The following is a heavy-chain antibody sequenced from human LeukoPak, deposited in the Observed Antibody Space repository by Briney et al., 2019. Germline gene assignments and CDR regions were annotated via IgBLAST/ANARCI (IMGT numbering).Heavy chain of an antibody. J-gene: IGHJ4*02. CDR2: IKSKTAGGTT. D-gene: IGHD4-17*01. CDR3: TTDYGDYVFRSDC. CDR1: GFTFSNAW. V-gene: IGHV3-15*01. Sequence: GGSLRLSCAASGFTFSNAWMNWVRQAPGKGLEWVGRIKSKTAGGTTDYAAPVKGRFIISRDDSKNTLYLQMNSLKTEDTAVYYCTTDYGDYVFRSDCWGQGTLVTVSS.